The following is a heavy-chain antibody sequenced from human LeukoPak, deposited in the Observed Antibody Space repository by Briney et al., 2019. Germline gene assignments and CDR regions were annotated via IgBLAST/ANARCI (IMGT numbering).Heavy chain of an antibody. D-gene: IGHD5/OR15-5a*01. CDR2: ISGGGISS. Sequence: PGGSLXLSCAASGFPFSSYGMSWVRQAPGKGLEWVSGISGGGISSYYADSVKGRFTISRDNSKNTLYLQMNSLRAEDTAVYYCAKRLSTVSTLGEVGYWGQGTLVTVSS. CDR3: AKRLSTVSTLGEVGY. V-gene: IGHV3-23*01. J-gene: IGHJ4*02. CDR1: GFPFSSYG.